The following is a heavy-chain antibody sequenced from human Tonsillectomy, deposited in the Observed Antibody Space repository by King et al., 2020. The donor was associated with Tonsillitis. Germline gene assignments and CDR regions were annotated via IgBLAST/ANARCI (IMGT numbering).Heavy chain of an antibody. J-gene: IGHJ4*02. CDR3: ASGKLRAPGIAAAAIFDY. D-gene: IGHD6-13*01. CDR2: TYYSGST. Sequence: QLQESGPGLVKPSETLSLTCTVSGGSIHSYYWSWIRQPPGKGLEWIGYTYYSGSTNYNPSLKSRVTISIDTSKNQFSLELRSVTAADTAVYYCASGKLRAPGIAAAAIFDYWGQGTLVTVSA. CDR1: GGSIHSYY. V-gene: IGHV4-59*08.